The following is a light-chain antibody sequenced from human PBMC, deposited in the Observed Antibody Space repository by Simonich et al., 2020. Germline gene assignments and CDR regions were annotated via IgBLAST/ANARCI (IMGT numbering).Light chain of an antibody. J-gene: IGLJ3*02. CDR1: SSYVGGYNY. CDR3: SSYTSSSFWV. CDR2: DFS. V-gene: IGLV2-14*01. Sequence: QSALTQPASVSGSPGQSITISCTGTSSYVGGYNYVSWYKQHPGKAPKLMTYDFSKRPSGVYNRFSGSKSGNTASLTISGLQAEDEADYYCSSYTSSSFWVFGGGTKLTVL.